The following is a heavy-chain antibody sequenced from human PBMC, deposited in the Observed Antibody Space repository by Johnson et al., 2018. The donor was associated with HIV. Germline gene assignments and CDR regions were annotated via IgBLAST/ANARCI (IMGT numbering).Heavy chain of an antibody. CDR2: IWFDGSNK. CDR1: GFTLSSYD. D-gene: IGHD3/OR15-3a*01. J-gene: IGHJ3*02. CDR3: ARDWTSANGIDAFDI. Sequence: QVQLVESGGGVVQPGRSPRLSCAASGFTLSSYDIHWVRQTPAKGLEWVAVIWFDGSNKYYADSVQGRFTISRDNSKNTLYLQMNSLRAEDTAVYYCARDWTSANGIDAFDIWGQGTMVTLSS. V-gene: IGHV3-30*19.